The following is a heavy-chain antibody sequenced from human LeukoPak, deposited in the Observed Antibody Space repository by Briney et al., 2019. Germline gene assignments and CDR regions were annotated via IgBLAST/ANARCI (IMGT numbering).Heavy chain of an antibody. CDR3: ARDGDMITFGGVVYYFDY. V-gene: IGHV1-69*05. CDR1: GGTFSSYA. Sequence: SVKVSCKASGGTFSSYAIRGVRQAPGQGLEWMGRIIPIFGTANYAQKSQGRVTITTDESTSTAYMELSSLRSEDTAVYYCARDGDMITFGGVVYYFDYWGQGTLVTVSS. D-gene: IGHD3-16*01. J-gene: IGHJ4*02. CDR2: IIPIFGTA.